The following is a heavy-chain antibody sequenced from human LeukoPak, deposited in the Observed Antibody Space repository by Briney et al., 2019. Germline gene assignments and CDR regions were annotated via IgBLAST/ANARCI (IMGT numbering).Heavy chain of an antibody. Sequence: ALVKVSCKASGYTFTSYDINWVRQATGQGLEWMGWMNPNSGNTGYAQKFQGRATMTRNTSISTAYMELSSLRSEDTAVYYCARGNDYGGNSDYWGQGTLVTVSS. V-gene: IGHV1-8*01. CDR3: ARGNDYGGNSDY. CDR2: MNPNSGNT. CDR1: GYTFTSYD. J-gene: IGHJ4*02. D-gene: IGHD4-23*01.